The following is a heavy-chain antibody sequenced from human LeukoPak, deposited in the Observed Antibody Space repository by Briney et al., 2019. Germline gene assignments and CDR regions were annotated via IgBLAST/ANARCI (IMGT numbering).Heavy chain of an antibody. D-gene: IGHD3-22*01. CDR1: GYSFTSYY. V-gene: IGHV1-69*06. CDR3: ASLDYDSSGYPDY. Sequence: ASVKVSCKASGYSFTSYYMHWVRQAPGQGLEWMGGIIPIFGTANYAQKFQGRVTITADKSTSTAYMELSSLRSEDTAVYYCASLDYDSSGYPDYWGQGTLVTVSS. J-gene: IGHJ4*02. CDR2: IIPIFGTA.